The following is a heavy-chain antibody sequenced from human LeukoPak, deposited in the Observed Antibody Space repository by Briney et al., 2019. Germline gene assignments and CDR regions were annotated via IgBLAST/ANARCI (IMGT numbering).Heavy chain of an antibody. Sequence: PSETLSLTCSVSGDSITSGDSYWTWIRQPAGRGLEWIGLIYTSGSTKYNPSLKSRITMSLDTSKNQISLQLNSVTAADTAVYYCAREYSHWGQGTLGTVSS. CDR1: GDSITSGDSY. J-gene: IGHJ4*02. CDR3: AREYSH. D-gene: IGHD5-12*01. CDR2: IYTSGST. V-gene: IGHV4-61*02.